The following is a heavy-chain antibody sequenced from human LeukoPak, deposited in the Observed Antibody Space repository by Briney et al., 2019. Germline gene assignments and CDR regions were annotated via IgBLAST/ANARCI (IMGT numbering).Heavy chain of an antibody. CDR3: ARVQALGEIYYFDY. CDR1: GFTFTSYW. D-gene: IGHD5-24*01. J-gene: IGHJ4*02. V-gene: IGHV3-7*01. Sequence: GGSLRLSCAASGFTFTSYWMSWVRQAPGKGLEWVANIKPDGSEKYYADSVKGRFTIPRDNAKNSLNLQMNSLRAEDTAVYYCARVQALGEIYYFDYWGQGTLVTVSS. CDR2: IKPDGSEK.